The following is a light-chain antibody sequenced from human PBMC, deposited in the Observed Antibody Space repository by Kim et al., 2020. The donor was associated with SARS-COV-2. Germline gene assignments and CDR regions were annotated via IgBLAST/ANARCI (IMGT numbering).Light chain of an antibody. CDR1: QSISNW. CDR2: KAS. J-gene: IGKJ1*01. V-gene: IGKV1-5*03. CDR3: QQYYAFST. Sequence: SASIGDRDTITCRASQSISNWLAWYQQKPGKAPKVLIYKASSLQSGVPSRFSGSGSGTDFTLTISSLQPDDLATYYCQQYYAFSTFGQGTKVDIK.